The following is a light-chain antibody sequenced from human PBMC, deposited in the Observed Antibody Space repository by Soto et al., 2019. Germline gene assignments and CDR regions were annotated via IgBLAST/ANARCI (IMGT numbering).Light chain of an antibody. CDR1: TSNIGGNS. CDR3: GSWDSSLSAYV. Sequence: QSVLTQPPSVSAAPGQKVTISCSGSTSNIGGNSVSWYQQLPGTAPKLLIYDDNKRPSEIPDRFSGSKSGTSATLGITGFQTGDEADYYCGSWDSSLSAYVFGTGTKVTVI. V-gene: IGLV1-51*01. CDR2: DDN. J-gene: IGLJ1*01.